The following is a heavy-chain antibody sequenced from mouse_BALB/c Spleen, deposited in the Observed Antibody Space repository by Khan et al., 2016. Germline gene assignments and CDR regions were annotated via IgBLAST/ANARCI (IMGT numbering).Heavy chain of an antibody. J-gene: IGHJ2*01. CDR1: GYSITSDYA. D-gene: IGHD2-14*01. Sequence: EVQLQESGPGLVKPSQSLSLTCTVTGYSITSDYAWNWIRQFPGNKLEWMGYISYSGRTSYNSSLKSRISINQDTYKTQYFLQLNSVTTEDTATYYCARVVRRGGLDYWGQGTTLTVSS. V-gene: IGHV3-2*02. CDR2: ISYSGRT. CDR3: ARVVRRGGLDY.